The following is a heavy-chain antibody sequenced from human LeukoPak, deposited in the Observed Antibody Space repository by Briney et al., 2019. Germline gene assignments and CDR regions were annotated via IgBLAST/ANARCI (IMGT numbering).Heavy chain of an antibody. J-gene: IGHJ5*02. CDR2: IFPKTGGT. CDR1: GYPFIGYY. CDR3: AGPWDQVGFDP. Sequence: ASVKVSCKASGYPFIGYYMHWVRQAPGQGLEWMGWIFPKTGGTSYAQKFQGRVTMTRDTSISTAYMELIGLRSDDTAVYYCAGPWDQVGFDPWGQGTLVTVSS. D-gene: IGHD1-26*01. V-gene: IGHV1-2*02.